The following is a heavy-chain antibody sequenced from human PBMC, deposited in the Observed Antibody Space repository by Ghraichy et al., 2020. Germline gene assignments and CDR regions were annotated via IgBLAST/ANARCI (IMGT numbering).Heavy chain of an antibody. CDR1: GGSISSYY. J-gene: IGHJ3*02. D-gene: IGHD3-9*01. CDR3: ATTPYDILTGYYIWGLGWAFDI. V-gene: IGHV4-59*08. Sequence: SETLSLTCTVSGGSISSYYWSWIRQPPGKGLEWIGYIYYSGSTNYNPSLKSRVTISVDTSKNQFSLKLSSVTAADTAVYYCATTPYDILTGYYIWGLGWAFDIWGQGTMVTVSS. CDR2: IYYSGST.